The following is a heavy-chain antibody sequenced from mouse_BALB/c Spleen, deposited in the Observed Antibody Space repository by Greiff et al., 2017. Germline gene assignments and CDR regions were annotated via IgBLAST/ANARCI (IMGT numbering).Heavy chain of an antibody. CDR1: GFTFSNYW. CDR3: TRGPGDYFDY. V-gene: IGHV6-6*02. J-gene: IGHJ2*01. CDR2: IRLKSNNYAT. Sequence: EVKVEESGGGLVQPGGSMKLSCVASGFTFSNYWMNWVRQSPEKGLEWVAEIRLKSNNYATHYAESVKGRFTISRDDSKSSVYLQMNNLRAEDTGIYYCTRGPGDYFDYWGQGTTLTVSS.